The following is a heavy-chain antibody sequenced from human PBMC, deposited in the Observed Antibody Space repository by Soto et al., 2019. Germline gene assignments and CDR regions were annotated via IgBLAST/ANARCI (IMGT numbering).Heavy chain of an antibody. D-gene: IGHD6-19*01. Sequence: EVQLLESGGGLVQPGGSLRLSCAASGFTFSSYAMSWVRQAPGKGLEWVSAISGSGGSTYYADSVKGRFTISRDNPKNTLYLQMNSLRAEDTAVYYCAKDKEYSSGLAPVEYYYYYYGMDVWGQGTTVTVSS. CDR3: AKDKEYSSGLAPVEYYYYYYGMDV. V-gene: IGHV3-23*01. CDR2: ISGSGGST. J-gene: IGHJ6*02. CDR1: GFTFSSYA.